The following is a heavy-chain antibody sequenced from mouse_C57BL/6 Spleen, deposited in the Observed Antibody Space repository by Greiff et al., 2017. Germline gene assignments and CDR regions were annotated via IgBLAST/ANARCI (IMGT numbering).Heavy chain of an antibody. J-gene: IGHJ4*01. CDR3: AREGGESAMDY. CDR1: GFTFSSYA. Sequence: EVKLMESGGGLVKPGGSLKLSCAASGFTFSSYAMSWVRQTPEKRLEWVATISDGGSYTYYPDNVKGRFTISRDNAKNNLYLQMSHLKSEDTAMYYCAREGGESAMDYWGQGTSVTVSS. CDR2: ISDGGSYT. V-gene: IGHV5-4*01.